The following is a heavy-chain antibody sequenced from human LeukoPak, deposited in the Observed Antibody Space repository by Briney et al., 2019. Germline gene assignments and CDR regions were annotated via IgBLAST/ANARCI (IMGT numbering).Heavy chain of an antibody. V-gene: IGHV4-34*01. CDR1: GGSFSGYY. J-gene: IGHJ6*02. D-gene: IGHD3-9*01. CDR2: INHSGST. CDR3: ARGPSRYYDISDGMDV. Sequence: SETLSLTCAVYGGSFSGYYWSWIRQPPGKGLEWIGEINHSGSTNYNPSLKSRVTISVDTSKNQFSLKLSSATAADTAVYYCARGPSRYYDISDGMDVWGQGTTVTVSS.